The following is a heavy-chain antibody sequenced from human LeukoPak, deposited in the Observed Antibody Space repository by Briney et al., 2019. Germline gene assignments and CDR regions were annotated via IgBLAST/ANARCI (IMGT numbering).Heavy chain of an antibody. D-gene: IGHD2-2*01. V-gene: IGHV1-8*01. CDR2: MNPNSGNT. J-gene: IGHJ6*02. Sequence: ASVKVSCKASRYTFTSYDINWVRQATGQGPEWMGWMNPNSGNTGYAQKFQGRVTMTRNTSISTAYMELSSLRSEDTAVYYCASKCWDPTSCPNYYGMDVWGQGTTVTVSS. CDR3: ASKCWDPTSCPNYYGMDV. CDR1: RYTFTSYD.